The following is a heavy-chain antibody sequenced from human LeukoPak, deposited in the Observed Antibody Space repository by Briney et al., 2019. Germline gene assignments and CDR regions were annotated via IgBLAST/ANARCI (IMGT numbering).Heavy chain of an antibody. D-gene: IGHD6-13*01. V-gene: IGHV3-23*01. CDR3: AKVSAAADFFDY. CDR1: GFTFSSYW. CDR2: ISGSGGST. Sequence: GGSLRLSCAASGFTFSSYWMSWVRQAPGKGLEWVSAISGSGGSTYYADSVKGRFTISRDNSKNTLYLQMNSLRAEDTAVYYCAKVSAAADFFDYWGQGTLVTVSS. J-gene: IGHJ4*02.